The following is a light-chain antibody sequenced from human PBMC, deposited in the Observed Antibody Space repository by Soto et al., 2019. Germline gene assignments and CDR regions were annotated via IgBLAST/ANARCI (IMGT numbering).Light chain of an antibody. CDR1: QSVSSSY. J-gene: IGKJ3*01. CDR2: GAS. V-gene: IGKV3-20*01. CDR3: QQYGSSPFT. Sequence: EIVLTQSPGTLSVSPGERATLSCRASQSVSSSYLAWYQQKPGQAPRLLIYGASSRATGIPDRFSGSGSGIDFTLTISRLEPEDFSVYYCQQYGSSPFTFGPGTKVDIK.